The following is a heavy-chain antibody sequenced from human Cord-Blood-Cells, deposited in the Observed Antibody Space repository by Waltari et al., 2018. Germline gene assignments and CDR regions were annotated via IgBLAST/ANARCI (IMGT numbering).Heavy chain of an antibody. D-gene: IGHD6-19*01. CDR3: ARDPPYSGWYDY. J-gene: IGHJ4*02. Sequence: EVQLVESGGGLVKPGGSLRLSCAASGFTLRSYSMHWVRQAPGKGLEWVSSISSSSSYIYYADSVKGRFTISRDNAKNSLYLQMNSLRAEDTAVYYCARDPPYSGWYDYWGQGTLVTVSS. CDR2: ISSSSSYI. CDR1: GFTLRSYS. V-gene: IGHV3-21*01.